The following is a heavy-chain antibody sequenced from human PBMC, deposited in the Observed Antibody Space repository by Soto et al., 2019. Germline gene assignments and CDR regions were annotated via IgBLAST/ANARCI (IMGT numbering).Heavy chain of an antibody. CDR1: GFTFSSYS. CDR3: TTDSRTSLPEIRFDY. V-gene: IGHV3-15*07. Sequence: GGSLRLSCAASGFTFSSYSMNWVRQAPGKGLEWVGRVKSKTDGGSSGYAAAVKGRFAVSRDDSRNIVYLQMNSLKIEDTGVYYCTTDSRTSLPEIRFDYWGHGTQVTVSS. D-gene: IGHD2-8*01. CDR2: VKSKTDGGSS. J-gene: IGHJ4*01.